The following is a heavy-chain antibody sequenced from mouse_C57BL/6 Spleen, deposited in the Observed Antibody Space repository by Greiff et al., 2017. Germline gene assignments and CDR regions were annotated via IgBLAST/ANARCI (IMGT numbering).Heavy chain of an antibody. CDR2: IDPSDSYT. CDR3: AGRSSGYPWFAY. CDR1: GYTFTSYW. J-gene: IGHJ3*01. Sequence: QVQLQQSGAELVMPGASVKLSCKASGYTFTSYWMHWVKQRPGQGLEWIGEIDPSDSYTNYNQKFKGKSTLTVDKSASTAYMQLSSLTSEDSAVYYCAGRSSGYPWFAYWGQGTLVTVSA. D-gene: IGHD3-2*02. V-gene: IGHV1-69*01.